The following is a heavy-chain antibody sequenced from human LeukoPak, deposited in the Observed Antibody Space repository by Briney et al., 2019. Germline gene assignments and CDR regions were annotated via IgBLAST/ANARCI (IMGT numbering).Heavy chain of an antibody. D-gene: IGHD3-10*01. CDR1: GGSISSYY. Sequence: SETLSLTCTVSGGSISSYYWSWIRQPAGKGLEWIGRIYTSGSTNYNPSLKSRVTMSVDTSKNQFSLKLSSVTAADTAVYYCARDTYTWYYYGSGSKEWFDPWGQGTLVTVSS. CDR2: IYTSGST. V-gene: IGHV4-4*07. CDR3: ARDTYTWYYYGSGSKEWFDP. J-gene: IGHJ5*02.